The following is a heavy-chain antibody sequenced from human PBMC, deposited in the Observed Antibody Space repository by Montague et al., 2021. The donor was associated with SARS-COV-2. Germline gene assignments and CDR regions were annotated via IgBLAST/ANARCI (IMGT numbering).Heavy chain of an antibody. D-gene: IGHD5-12*01. CDR2: IYTSGTT. CDR1: GGSISSGSYY. Sequence: TLSLTCTVSGGSISSGSYYWSWIRQPAGKGLEWIGRIYTSGTTDYXXXPKSQVTKSVDASKNQFSLKLTSVTAADTAVYYCARAHSGSWAHLDNWGQGSLVTVSS. J-gene: IGHJ4*02. V-gene: IGHV4-61*02. CDR3: ARAHSGSWAHLDN.